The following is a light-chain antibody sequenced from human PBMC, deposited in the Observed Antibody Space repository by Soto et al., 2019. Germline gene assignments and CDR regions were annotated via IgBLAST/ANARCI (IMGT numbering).Light chain of an antibody. V-gene: IGKV1-39*01. J-gene: IGKJ4*01. CDR2: AAS. Sequence: DIQMTQSPSSMSASVGDSVTLTCRASHDIGTFLNWYQQRPGEAPKLLIYAASNLKTGVPSRFSGSGSGTDFTLTISSLQPEDFATYYCQQSYSMPRTFGGGTKVDIK. CDR1: HDIGTF. CDR3: QQSYSMPRT.